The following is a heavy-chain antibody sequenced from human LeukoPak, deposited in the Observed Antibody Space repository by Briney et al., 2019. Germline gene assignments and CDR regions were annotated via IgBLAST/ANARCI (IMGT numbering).Heavy chain of an antibody. Sequence: PSETLSLTCTVSGGSISSYYWSWIRQPAGKGLEWIGRIYTSGSTNYNPSLKSRVTMSVDTSKNQFSLKLSSVTAADTAVYYCARDSPYCGGDCYSDAFDIWGQGTMVTVSS. CDR1: GGSISSYY. CDR2: IYTSGST. V-gene: IGHV4-4*07. D-gene: IGHD2-21*01. J-gene: IGHJ3*02. CDR3: ARDSPYCGGDCYSDAFDI.